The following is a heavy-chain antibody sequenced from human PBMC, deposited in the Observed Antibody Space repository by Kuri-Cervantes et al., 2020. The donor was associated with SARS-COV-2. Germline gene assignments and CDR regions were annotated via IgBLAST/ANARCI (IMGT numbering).Heavy chain of an antibody. CDR1: GFTFSSYG. J-gene: IGHJ5*02. D-gene: IGHD3-3*01. Sequence: GESLKISCAASGFTFSSYGMHWVRQAPGKGLEWVAFIRYDGSNKYYADSVKGRFTISRDNSKNTLYLQMNSLRAEDTAVYYCARGSYGVIDPWGQGTLVTVSS. V-gene: IGHV3-30*02. CDR2: IRYDGSNK. CDR3: ARGSYGVIDP.